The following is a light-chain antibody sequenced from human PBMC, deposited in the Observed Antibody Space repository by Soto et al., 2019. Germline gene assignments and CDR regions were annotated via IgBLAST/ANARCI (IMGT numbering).Light chain of an antibody. CDR1: SSDVGGYNY. Sequence: QSALTQPASVSGSPGQSITISCTETSSDVGGYNYVSWYQQHPGKAPKLMIYDVSYRPSGVSNRFSGSKSGNTASLTISGLQADDEADYYCSSYTSSSTVVFGGGTQLTVL. CDR3: SSYTSSSTVV. J-gene: IGLJ3*02. CDR2: DVS. V-gene: IGLV2-14*03.